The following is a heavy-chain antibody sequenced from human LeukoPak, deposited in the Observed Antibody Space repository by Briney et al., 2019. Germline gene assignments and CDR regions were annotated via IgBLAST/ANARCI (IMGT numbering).Heavy chain of an antibody. V-gene: IGHV3-48*01. CDR1: GFTFNTYD. D-gene: IGHD2-2*01. CDR3: AREKPTSDYYYYGMDV. CDR2: ITGGSRTI. J-gene: IGHJ6*02. Sequence: GGSLRLSCAASGFTFNTYDMNWVRQAPGKGLEWVSFITGGSRTIYYTDSVKGRFTISRDNAKNSLYLQMNSLRVEDMAVYYCAREKPTSDYYYYGMDVWGQGTTITVSS.